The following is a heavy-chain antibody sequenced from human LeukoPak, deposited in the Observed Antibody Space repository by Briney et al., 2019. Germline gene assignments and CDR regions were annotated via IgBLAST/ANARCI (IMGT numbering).Heavy chain of an antibody. J-gene: IGHJ4*02. CDR1: GGTFSSYA. Sequence: GASVKVSRKASGGTFSSYAISWVRQAPGQGLEWMGRIIPILGIANYAQKFQGRVTITADKSTSTAYMELSSLRSEDTAVYYCARQIVGATSSDYWGQGTLVTVSS. CDR3: ARQIVGATSSDY. D-gene: IGHD1-26*01. V-gene: IGHV1-69*04. CDR2: IIPILGIA.